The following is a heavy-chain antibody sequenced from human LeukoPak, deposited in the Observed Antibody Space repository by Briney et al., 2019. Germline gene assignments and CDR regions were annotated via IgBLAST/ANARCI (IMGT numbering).Heavy chain of an antibody. V-gene: IGHV4-39*01. J-gene: IGHJ6*02. D-gene: IGHD6-13*01. Sequence: SETLSLTCTVSGGSISGSSSYWAWIRQPPGKGLECIGNMYYSGTTYYSPSLKSRVTISVDTSNNQFSLKLSSVTAADTAVYYCARRYSSSWYGMDVWGQGTTVTVSS. CDR3: ARRYSSSWYGMDV. CDR2: MYYSGTT. CDR1: GGSISGSSSY.